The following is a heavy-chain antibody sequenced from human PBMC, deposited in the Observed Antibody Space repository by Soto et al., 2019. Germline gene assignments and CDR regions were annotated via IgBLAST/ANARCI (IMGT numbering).Heavy chain of an antibody. V-gene: IGHV4-30-2*01. CDR3: ARLHWGGSAHIWQNYFDY. J-gene: IGHJ4*02. D-gene: IGHD3-3*02. Sequence: PSETLSLTCAVSGGSISSGGYSWSWIRQPPGKGLEWIGYIYHSGSTYYNPSLKSRVTISVDRSKNQFSLKLSSVTAADTAVYYCARLHWGGSAHIWQNYFDYWGQGTQVTVSS. CDR2: IYHSGST. CDR1: GGSISSGGYS.